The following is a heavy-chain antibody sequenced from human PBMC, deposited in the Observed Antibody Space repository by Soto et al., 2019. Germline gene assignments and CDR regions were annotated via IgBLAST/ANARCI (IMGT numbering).Heavy chain of an antibody. J-gene: IGHJ4*02. D-gene: IGHD4-17*01. V-gene: IGHV4-34*01. CDR1: GGSFSGYY. CDR2: INHSGST. CDR3: AREASGGDYEVG. Sequence: SETLSLTCAVYGGSFSGYYWSWIRQPPGKGLEWIGEINHSGSTNYNPSLKSRVTISVDTSKNQFSLKLSSVTAADTAVYYCAREASGGDYEVGGGQGTLVTVSS.